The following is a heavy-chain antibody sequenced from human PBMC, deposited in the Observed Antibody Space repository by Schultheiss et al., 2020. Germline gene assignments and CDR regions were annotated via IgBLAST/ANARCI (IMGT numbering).Heavy chain of an antibody. CDR3: ARRNYYDSSGYYYLGMDV. CDR1: GGSISSYY. V-gene: IGHV4-59*08. Sequence: ETLSLTCTVSGGSISSYYWSWIRQPPGKGLEWIGYIYYSGSTYYNPSLKSRVTISVDTSKNQFSLKLSSVTAADTAVYYCARRNYYDSSGYYYLGMDVWGQGTTVTVSS. CDR2: IYYSGST. J-gene: IGHJ6*02. D-gene: IGHD3-22*01.